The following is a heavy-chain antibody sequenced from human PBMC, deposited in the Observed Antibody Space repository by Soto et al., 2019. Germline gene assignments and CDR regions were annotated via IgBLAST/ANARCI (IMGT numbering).Heavy chain of an antibody. CDR1: GGSISSSSYF. Sequence: KTSETLSLTCTVSGGSISSSSYFWGWIRQPPGKGLEWIGSIYYSGSTNYNPSFKSRVAMSVDKSKNQFSLKLNSVTAADTALYYCARTSTSGTLFDDWGQGSLVTVSS. CDR3: ARTSTSGTLFDD. V-gene: IGHV4-39*07. J-gene: IGHJ4*02. D-gene: IGHD1-1*01. CDR2: IYYSGST.